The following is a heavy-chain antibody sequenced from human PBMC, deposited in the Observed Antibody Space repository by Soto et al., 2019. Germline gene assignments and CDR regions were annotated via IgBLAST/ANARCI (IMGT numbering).Heavy chain of an antibody. V-gene: IGHV4-4*02. CDR3: ARAWPSVDSYGSGVMDV. Sequence: QVQLQESGPGLVKPSGNLSVTCAVSGGSISSSNWWNWVRQPPGKGLEWIGEIYHSGSTNYNPSLRSRVTISLDKSKNQFSLRVKSVTAADTAEYYCARAWPSVDSYGSGVMDVWGQGTTVTVSS. CDR1: GGSISSSNW. D-gene: IGHD5-18*01. CDR2: IYHSGST. J-gene: IGHJ6*02.